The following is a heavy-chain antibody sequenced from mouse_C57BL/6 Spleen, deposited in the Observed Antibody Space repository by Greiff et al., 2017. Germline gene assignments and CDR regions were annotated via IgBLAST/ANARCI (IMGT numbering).Heavy chain of an antibody. Sequence: QVQLKQSGPELVKPGASVKISCKASGYAFSSSWMNWVKQRPGTGLEWIGRIYPGDGDTNYNGKFKGKATLTADKSSRTAYMQLSSLTSEDSAVYFCALITTVVATEYGDVWGTGTTVTVAS. J-gene: IGHJ1*03. V-gene: IGHV1-82*01. CDR1: GYAFSSSW. CDR2: IYPGDGDT. CDR3: ALITTVVATEYGDV. D-gene: IGHD1-1*01.